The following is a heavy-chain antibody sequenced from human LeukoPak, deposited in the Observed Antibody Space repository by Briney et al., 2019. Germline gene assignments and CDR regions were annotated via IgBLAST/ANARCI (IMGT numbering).Heavy chain of an antibody. Sequence: SETLSLTCTVSGGSISSYYWSWIRQPPGKGLEWIGYIYYSGSTNYNPSLKSRVTISVDTSKNQFSLKLSSVTAADTAVYYCAVSGGSYILVWGQGTLVTVSS. CDR3: AVSGGSYILV. CDR2: IYYSGST. CDR1: GGSISSYY. J-gene: IGHJ4*02. D-gene: IGHD1-26*01. V-gene: IGHV4-59*01.